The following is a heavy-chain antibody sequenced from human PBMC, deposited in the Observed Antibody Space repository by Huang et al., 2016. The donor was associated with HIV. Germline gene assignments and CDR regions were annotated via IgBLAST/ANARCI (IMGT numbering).Heavy chain of an antibody. D-gene: IGHD4-17*01. Sequence: QVHLVQSGAEVKKPGASVKVSYKASGYTFTNYDINWVRPAPGRGLGGMGWINPKTGNTGFAQSFQGRVTMTRKTSITTAYMELTSLTSEDTAVYYCARSAYGDLDYWGLGTLVIVSS. CDR2: INPKTGNT. CDR3: ARSAYGDLDY. CDR1: GYTFTNYD. J-gene: IGHJ4*02. V-gene: IGHV1-8*02.